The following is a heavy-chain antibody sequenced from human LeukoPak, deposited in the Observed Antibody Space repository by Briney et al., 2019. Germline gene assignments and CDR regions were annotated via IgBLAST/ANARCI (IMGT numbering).Heavy chain of an antibody. CDR1: GFSSNAYA. CDR3: AKGISPSVVGAVPFDS. CDR2: ISGSITT. Sequence: GGSLRLSCAASGFSSNAYAMSWVRQAPGKGLEWVAAISGSITTHYADSVKGRFTISRDDAKNTLSLQMNSLRAEDTAVYYCAKGISPSVVGAVPFDSWGQGTLVTVSS. V-gene: IGHV3-23*01. J-gene: IGHJ4*02. D-gene: IGHD2-15*01.